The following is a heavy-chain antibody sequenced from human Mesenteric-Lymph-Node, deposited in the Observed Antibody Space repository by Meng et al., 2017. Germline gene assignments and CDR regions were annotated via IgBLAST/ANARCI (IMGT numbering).Heavy chain of an antibody. Sequence: SVKVSCKASVGTFSSYAISWVRQAPGQGLEWMGGIIPIFGTANYAQKFQDRVTITADESTSTAYMELRRLRSKNTAVYYCARRRSQRTRPTTVVNLSAFDIWGQGTMVTVSS. CDR1: VGTFSSYA. J-gene: IGHJ3*02. CDR2: IIPIFGTA. CDR3: ARRRSQRTRPTTVVNLSAFDI. D-gene: IGHD4-23*01. V-gene: IGHV1-69*13.